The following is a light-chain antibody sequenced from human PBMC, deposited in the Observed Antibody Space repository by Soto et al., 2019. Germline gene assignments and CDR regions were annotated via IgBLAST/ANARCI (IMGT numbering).Light chain of an antibody. Sequence: DIQMTQSPSTLSASVGDRVTITCRASQSISSWLAWYQQKPRKAPKLLIYDASSLQSGVPSRFSGSGSGTEFTLTISSLQPDDFATYYCQQYISSSWTFGRGTKVDIK. J-gene: IGKJ1*01. CDR2: DAS. V-gene: IGKV1-5*01. CDR3: QQYISSSWT. CDR1: QSISSW.